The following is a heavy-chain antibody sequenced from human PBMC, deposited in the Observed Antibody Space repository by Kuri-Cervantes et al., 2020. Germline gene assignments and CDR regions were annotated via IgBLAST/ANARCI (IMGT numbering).Heavy chain of an antibody. J-gene: IGHJ6*03. Sequence: SVKVSCKASGGTFSSYAISWVRQAPGQGLEWMGGIIPIFGTANYAQKFQGRVTITTDESTSTAYMELSSLRSEDTAVYYCARDSAWVQVWFTYMDVWGKGTTVTVSS. CDR3: ARDSAWVQVWFTYMDV. CDR2: IIPIFGTA. D-gene: IGHD5-18*01. CDR1: GGTFSSYA. V-gene: IGHV1-69*05.